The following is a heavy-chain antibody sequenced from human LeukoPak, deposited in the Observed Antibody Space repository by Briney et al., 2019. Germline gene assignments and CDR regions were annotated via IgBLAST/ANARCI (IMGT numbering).Heavy chain of an antibody. Sequence: GGSLRLSCAASGFTFSSYGMHWVRQAPGKGLEWVAVISYDGSNKYYADSVKGRFTISRDNSKNTLYLQMNSLRAEDTAVYYCAKEAMTTVVKPYGMDVWGQGTTVTVSS. J-gene: IGHJ6*02. CDR3: AKEAMTTVVKPYGMDV. V-gene: IGHV3-30*18. CDR2: ISYDGSNK. D-gene: IGHD4-23*01. CDR1: GFTFSSYG.